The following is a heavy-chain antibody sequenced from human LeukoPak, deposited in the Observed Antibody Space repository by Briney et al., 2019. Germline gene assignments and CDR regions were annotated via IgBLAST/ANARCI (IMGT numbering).Heavy chain of an antibody. CDR1: GFSFNTYS. CDR2: ISSSSTYI. D-gene: IGHD3-3*01. CDR3: ARGEIASSITIFGVVRTANPGDY. J-gene: IGHJ4*02. Sequence: PGGSLRLSCAASGFSFNTYSMNWVRQAPGKGLEWVSSISSSSTYIYFADSVKGRFTISRDNAKNSLYLQMNSLRAEDTAVYYCARGEIASSITIFGVVRTANPGDYWGQGTLVTVSS. V-gene: IGHV3-21*01.